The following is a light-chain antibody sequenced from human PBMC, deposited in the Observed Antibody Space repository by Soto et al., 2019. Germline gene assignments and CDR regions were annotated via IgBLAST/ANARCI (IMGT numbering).Light chain of an antibody. CDR3: SSYTSSSPPYV. V-gene: IGLV2-14*01. CDR1: SSDVGGYNY. Sequence: QSALTQPASVSGSHGQSITISCTGTSSDVGGYNYVSWYQQHPGKAPKLMIYEVSNRPSGVSNRFSGSKSGNTASLTISGLQAEDEADYYCSSYTSSSPPYVFGTGTKLTVL. J-gene: IGLJ1*01. CDR2: EVS.